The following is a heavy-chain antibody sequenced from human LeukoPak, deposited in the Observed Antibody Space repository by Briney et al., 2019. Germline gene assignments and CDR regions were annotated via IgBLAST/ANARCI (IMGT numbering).Heavy chain of an antibody. CDR1: GYTFTSYD. Sequence: RASVKVSCKASGYTFTSYDINWVRQATGQGLEWMGWMNPNSGNTGYAQKFQGRVTMTRNTSISTAYMELSSLRSEDTAVYYCARDLDRDGYNWYYWGQGTLVTVSS. D-gene: IGHD5-24*01. V-gene: IGHV1-8*01. CDR3: ARDLDRDGYNWYY. CDR2: MNPNSGNT. J-gene: IGHJ4*02.